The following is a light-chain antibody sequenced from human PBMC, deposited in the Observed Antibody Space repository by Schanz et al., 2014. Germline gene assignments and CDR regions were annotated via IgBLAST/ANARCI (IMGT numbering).Light chain of an antibody. CDR3: SSYTNINTPQYV. CDR1: SSDVGGYSY. V-gene: IGLV2-8*01. J-gene: IGLJ1*01. Sequence: QSALTQPPSASGSPGQSVTISCTGASSDVGGYSYVSWYQQHPGKAPKLMIYDVSNRPSGVPDRFSGSKSGNTASLTVSGLQAEDEADYYCSSYTNINTPQYVFGTGTKVTVL. CDR2: DVS.